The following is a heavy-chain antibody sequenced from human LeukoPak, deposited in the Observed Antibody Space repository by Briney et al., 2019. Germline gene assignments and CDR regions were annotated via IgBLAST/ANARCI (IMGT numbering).Heavy chain of an antibody. Sequence: ASVKVSCKASGYTFTSYGISWVRQAPGQGLEWVGSINPNTGDTNYPQNFQGRVTMTRDTSISTAYMELSRLRSDDTAVYYCARGGWGSSPYFDYWGQGTLVTVSS. CDR3: ARGGWGSSPYFDY. J-gene: IGHJ4*02. CDR2: INPNTGDT. CDR1: GYTFTSYG. D-gene: IGHD6-6*01. V-gene: IGHV1-2*02.